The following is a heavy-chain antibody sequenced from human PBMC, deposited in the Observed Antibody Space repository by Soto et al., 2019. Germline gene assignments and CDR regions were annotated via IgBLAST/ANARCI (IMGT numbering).Heavy chain of an antibody. J-gene: IGHJ6*02. D-gene: IGHD6-13*01. Sequence: QVQLVESGGGVVQPGRSLRLSCAASGFTFSSYGMHWVRQVPGKGLEWVAVISYDGSNKYYADSVKGRFTISRDNSKNTLYLQMNSLRAEDTAVYYCAKDASSSWDHYYYYGMDVWGQGTTVTVSS. CDR3: AKDASSSWDHYYYYGMDV. V-gene: IGHV3-30*18. CDR2: ISYDGSNK. CDR1: GFTFSSYG.